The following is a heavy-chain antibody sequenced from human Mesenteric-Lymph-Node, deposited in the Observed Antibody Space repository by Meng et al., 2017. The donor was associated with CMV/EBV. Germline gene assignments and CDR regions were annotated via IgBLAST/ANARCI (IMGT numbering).Heavy chain of an antibody. CDR1: GFIFSGYG. Sequence: GGSLRLSCAASGFIFSGYGMNWVRQSPGKGLECVSSISSSGTYIFYAESVKGRFTISRDNAKNSLYLQMNSLRAEDTAVYYCARDQGTVSTFDYWGQGTLVTVSS. D-gene: IGHD1-1*01. CDR3: ARDQGTVSTFDY. J-gene: IGHJ4*02. CDR2: ISSSGTYI. V-gene: IGHV3-21*01.